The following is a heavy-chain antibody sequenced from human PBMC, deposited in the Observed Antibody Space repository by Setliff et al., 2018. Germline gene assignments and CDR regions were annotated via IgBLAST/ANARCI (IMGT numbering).Heavy chain of an antibody. V-gene: IGHV1-18*01. CDR2: ISGHNDKT. CDR1: GYTFTYFG. D-gene: IGHD3-9*01. Sequence: ASVKVSCKASGYTFTYFGVSWLRLAPGQGLEWMGWISGHNDKTIIEPEFQGRLALTTDTGSDTAYMELRNLRSDDAAIYYCAKEPAISLTEAIRRSYYDYALDVWGQGTTVTVSS. J-gene: IGHJ6*02. CDR3: AKEPAISLTEAIRRSYYDYALDV.